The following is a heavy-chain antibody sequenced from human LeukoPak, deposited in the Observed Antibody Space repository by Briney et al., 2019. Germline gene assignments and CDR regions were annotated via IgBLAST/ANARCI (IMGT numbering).Heavy chain of an antibody. J-gene: IGHJ6*02. V-gene: IGHV3-74*01. D-gene: IGHD2/OR15-2a*01. CDR3: ASYLTSIPSGMDA. Sequence: GRPPRLSCASSGVPFIRYWTNWLRHAPRKGLVWVARISTDGSSTSYADSVKGRFTISRDNGKNTLYLQMNSLRAENTAVYYCASYLTSIPSGMDAWGQGTTVTVSS. CDR1: GVPFIRYW. CDR2: ISTDGSST.